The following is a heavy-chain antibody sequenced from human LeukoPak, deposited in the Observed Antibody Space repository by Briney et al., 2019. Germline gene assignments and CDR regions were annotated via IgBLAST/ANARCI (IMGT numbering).Heavy chain of an antibody. J-gene: IGHJ4*02. Sequence: GGSLRLSCAASGFIVSSNYMSWVRQAPGKGLEWLSYISGGSSTMYFADSVKGRFTISRDNAKNSLYLQIKSLRDEDTAVYYCARVRGPTVATMYFNDWGQGTLVTVSS. V-gene: IGHV3-48*02. CDR3: ARVRGPTVATMYFND. CDR2: ISGGSSTM. CDR1: GFIVSSNY. D-gene: IGHD4-23*01.